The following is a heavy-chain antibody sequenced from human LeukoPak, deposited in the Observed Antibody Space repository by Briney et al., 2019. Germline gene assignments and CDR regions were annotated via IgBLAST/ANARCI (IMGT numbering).Heavy chain of an antibody. CDR2: INWNGGST. D-gene: IGHD3-10*01. CDR3: ARGATYYHGSGSYYETY. J-gene: IGHJ4*02. CDR1: GFTFDDYG. V-gene: IGHV3-20*04. Sequence: GGSLRLSCAASGFTFDDYGMSWVRLAPGKGLEWVSGINWNGGSTGYADSVKGRFSISRDNSKNTLYLQMNSLRAEDTALYYCARGATYYHGSGSYYETYWGQGTLVTVSS.